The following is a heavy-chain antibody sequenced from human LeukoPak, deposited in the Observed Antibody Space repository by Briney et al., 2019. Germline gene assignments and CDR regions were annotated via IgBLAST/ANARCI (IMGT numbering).Heavy chain of an antibody. D-gene: IGHD3-3*01. CDR3: ARWITIFGVVIPFDY. CDR2: TSSSSSTI. Sequence: GGSLRLSCAASGFTFSSYSMNWVRQAPGKGLEWVSYTSSSSSTIYYADSVKGRFTISRDNAKNSLYLQMNSLRAEDTAVYYCARWITIFGVVIPFDYWGQGTLVTVSS. J-gene: IGHJ4*02. CDR1: GFTFSSYS. V-gene: IGHV3-48*01.